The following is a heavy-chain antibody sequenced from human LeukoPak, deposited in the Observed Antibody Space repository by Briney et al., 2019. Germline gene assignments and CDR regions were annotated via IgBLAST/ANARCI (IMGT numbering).Heavy chain of an antibody. CDR3: ARGGYIAVAGMWYYYYYMDV. D-gene: IGHD6-19*01. J-gene: IGHJ6*03. CDR1: GYTFTSYY. CDR2: INPSGGST. Sequence: GASVKVSCKASGYTFTSYYMHWVRQAPGQGLEWMGIINPSGGSTSYAQKFQGRVTMTRDMSTSTVYMELSSLRSEDTAVYYCARGGYIAVAGMWYYYYYMDVWGKGTTVTVSS. V-gene: IGHV1-46*01.